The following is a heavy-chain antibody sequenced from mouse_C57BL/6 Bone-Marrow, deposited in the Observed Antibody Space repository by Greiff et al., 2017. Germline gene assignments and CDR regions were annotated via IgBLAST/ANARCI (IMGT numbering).Heavy chain of an antibody. D-gene: IGHD2-3*01. J-gene: IGHJ1*03. CDR3: ARPPIYDGYHWYFDV. Sequence: VQLQQPGAELVKPGASVKMSCKASGYTFTSYWITWVKQWPGQGLEWIGDIYPGSGSTNYNEKFKSKATLTVDTSSSTAYMQLSSLTSEDSAVYYCARPPIYDGYHWYFDVWGTGTTVTVSS. V-gene: IGHV1-55*01. CDR1: GYTFTSYW. CDR2: IYPGSGST.